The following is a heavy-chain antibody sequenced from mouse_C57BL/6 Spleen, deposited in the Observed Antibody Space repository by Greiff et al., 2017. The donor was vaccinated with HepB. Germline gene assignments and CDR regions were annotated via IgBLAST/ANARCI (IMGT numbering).Heavy chain of an antibody. Sequence: EVHLVESGGGLVKPGGSLKLSCAASGFTFSSYAMSWVRQTPEKRLEWVATISDGGSYTYYPDNVKGRFTISRDNAKNNLYLQMSHQKSEDTAMYYCARDRDYYEAMDYWGQGTSVTVSS. V-gene: IGHV5-4*01. D-gene: IGHD1-1*01. CDR2: ISDGGSYT. J-gene: IGHJ4*01. CDR3: ARDRDYYEAMDY. CDR1: GFTFSSYA.